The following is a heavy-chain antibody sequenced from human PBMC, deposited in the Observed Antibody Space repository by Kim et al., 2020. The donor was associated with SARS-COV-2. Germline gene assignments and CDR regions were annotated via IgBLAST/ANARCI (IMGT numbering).Heavy chain of an antibody. CDR1: GGSITSGGFY. D-gene: IGHD4-17*01. Sequence: SETLSLTCTVSGGSITSGGFYWSWIRQHPGKGLEWIAYIYYTGSAYYNPSLKSRVTISVDMSKNHFSLKLTSVTAADTAVYYCASWTTVTPGFEYWGQGTPVTVSS. CDR2: IYYTGSA. J-gene: IGHJ4*02. V-gene: IGHV4-31*03. CDR3: ASWTTVTPGFEY.